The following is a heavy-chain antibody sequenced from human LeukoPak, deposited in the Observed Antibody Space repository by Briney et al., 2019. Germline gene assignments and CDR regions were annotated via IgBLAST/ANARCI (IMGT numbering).Heavy chain of an antibody. CDR1: GFTFSNYA. Sequence: LRLSCVASGFTFSNYAMSWVRQAPGKGLDWVSVISGSAGKIRYAGSVKGRFTISRDNSENTVYLQMNNLRAEDTAVYYCAGRVTGYSSGYVYWGQGTLVTVSS. V-gene: IGHV3-23*01. J-gene: IGHJ4*02. CDR2: ISGSAGKI. D-gene: IGHD5-18*01. CDR3: AGRVTGYSSGYVY.